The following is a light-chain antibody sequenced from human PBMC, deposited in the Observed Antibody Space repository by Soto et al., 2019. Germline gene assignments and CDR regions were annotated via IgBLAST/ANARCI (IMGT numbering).Light chain of an antibody. Sequence: QSVLTQPPSASGSPGQSVSISCTGTSSENSAYNYVSWYQQHPGKAPKLMIYDVSKRPSGVPDRFSGSKSGNTASLTVSGFQAEDEADYYCSSYAGSVYVFGTGTKVTVL. J-gene: IGLJ1*01. CDR1: SSENSAYNY. CDR2: DVS. V-gene: IGLV2-8*01. CDR3: SSYAGSVYV.